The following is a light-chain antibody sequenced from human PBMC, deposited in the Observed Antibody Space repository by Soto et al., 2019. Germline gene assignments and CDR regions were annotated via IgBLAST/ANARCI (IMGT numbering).Light chain of an antibody. J-gene: IGKJ3*01. Sequence: DTQMSQSPYSLSASVGDRVTITCRASEAISIYLAWYQQKPGKVPNLLIYGASTLQSGVPSRFSGSGSGTDFTLTISSLQPEDVATYYCQKYNNVPFTFGPGTKVEIK. CDR3: QKYNNVPFT. CDR2: GAS. CDR1: EAISIY. V-gene: IGKV1-27*01.